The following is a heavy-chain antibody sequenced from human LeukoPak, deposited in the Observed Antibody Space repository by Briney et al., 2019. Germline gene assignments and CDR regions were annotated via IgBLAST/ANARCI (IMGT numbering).Heavy chain of an antibody. CDR2: MNPNSGNT. CDR3: ASVAIRFLEWLLYRSAFDI. D-gene: IGHD3-3*01. V-gene: IGHV1-8*01. CDR1: GYTFTSYD. Sequence: GASVNVSCKASGYTFTSYDIKWGRQATGQGLGWRGWMNPNSGNTGYAQKLKGRVTVTRNTAISTAYMELSSMRSEDTDVYYCASVAIRFLEWLLYRSAFDIWGQGTMVTVSS. J-gene: IGHJ3*02.